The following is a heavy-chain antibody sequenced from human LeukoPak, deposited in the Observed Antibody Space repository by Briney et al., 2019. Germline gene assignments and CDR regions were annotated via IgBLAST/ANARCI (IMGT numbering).Heavy chain of an antibody. V-gene: IGHV3-21*01. CDR2: ISSSSSYI. CDR1: GFTFSSYS. D-gene: IGHD5-18*01. J-gene: IGHJ4*02. Sequence: GGSLRLSCAASGFTFSSYSMNWVRQAPGKGLEWVSSISSSSSYIYYADSVKGRFTISRDNAKNSLYLQMNSLRDEDTAAYYCARELKGYGYFDYWGQGTLVTVSS. CDR3: ARELKGYGYFDY.